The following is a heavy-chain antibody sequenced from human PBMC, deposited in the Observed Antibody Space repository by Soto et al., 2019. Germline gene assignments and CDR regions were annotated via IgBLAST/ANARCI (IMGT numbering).Heavy chain of an antibody. J-gene: IGHJ3*01. CDR3: ARRPGSGWAFDL. CDR1: GGSISGYY. CDR2: ISNTGST. D-gene: IGHD2-15*01. V-gene: IGHV4-59*01. Sequence: SETLSLTCSVSGGSISGYYWNWVRQPPGKGLEWIGYISNTGSTNYNPSLTSRIYISVDTSKNQLPLSLSSVTAADTAVYYCARRPGSGWAFDLWGQGTMVTVSS.